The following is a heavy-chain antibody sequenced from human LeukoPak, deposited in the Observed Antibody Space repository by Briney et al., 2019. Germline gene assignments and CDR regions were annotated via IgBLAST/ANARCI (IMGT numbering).Heavy chain of an antibody. Sequence: GGSLRLSCAASGFNFSSYGMHWVRQAPGKGLEWVAVISYDGSNKYYADSVKGRFNISRDNSKNTLYLQMNSLRAEDTAVYYCAKDLWDYVFSYDFDYWGQGTLVTVSS. CDR2: ISYDGSNK. D-gene: IGHD4-17*01. CDR3: AKDLWDYVFSYDFDY. V-gene: IGHV3-30*18. J-gene: IGHJ4*02. CDR1: GFNFSSYG.